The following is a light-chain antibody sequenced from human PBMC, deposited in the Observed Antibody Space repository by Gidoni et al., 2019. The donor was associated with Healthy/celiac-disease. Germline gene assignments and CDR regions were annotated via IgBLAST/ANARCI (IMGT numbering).Light chain of an antibody. Sequence: DIQMTQSPSSLSASVGDRVTITCQASQDISNYLTWYQQKPGKAPKLLIYDASNLETGVPSRFSGSGSGTDFTFTISSLQPEDIATYYCQQYDNLPIFTFXPXTKVDIK. CDR1: QDISNY. CDR2: DAS. J-gene: IGKJ3*01. V-gene: IGKV1-33*01. CDR3: QQYDNLPIFT.